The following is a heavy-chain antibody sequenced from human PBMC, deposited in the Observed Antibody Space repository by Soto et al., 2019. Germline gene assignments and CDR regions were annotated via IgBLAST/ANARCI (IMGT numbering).Heavy chain of an antibody. D-gene: IGHD1-26*01. V-gene: IGHV1-2*02. CDR2: INPKTAAT. CDR3: ARIKWGLDYYNGMDV. CDR1: GYSVSDYF. J-gene: IGHJ6*02. Sequence: QVQLVQSGAEVKKSGASVKVSCKASGYSVSDYFIQWVRQAPGQGLEWVAWINPKTAATKYAKKFQGRVSLTWDTSFSTAYMEVTRLRPDDTAVYYCARIKWGLDYYNGMDVWGQGTTVIVSS.